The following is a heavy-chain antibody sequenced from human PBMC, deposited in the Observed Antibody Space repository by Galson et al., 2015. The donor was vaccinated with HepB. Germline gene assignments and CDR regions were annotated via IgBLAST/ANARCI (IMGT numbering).Heavy chain of an antibody. CDR3: ARVSLSSSGWYVRYGLDV. D-gene: IGHD6-19*01. J-gene: IGHJ6*02. Sequence: SETLSLTCTLSGGSIISTSNYWGWIRQPPGKGLEWFGSIYYSGITNYNPSLNSRVTISLDTSKNQFSLKLRSVTAADTAVYYCARVSLSSSGWYVRYGLDVWGQGTTVTVSS. CDR1: GGSIISTSNY. V-gene: IGHV4-39*07. CDR2: IYYSGIT.